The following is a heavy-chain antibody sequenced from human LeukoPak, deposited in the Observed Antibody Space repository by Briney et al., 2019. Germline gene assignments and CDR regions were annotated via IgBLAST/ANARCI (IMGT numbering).Heavy chain of an antibody. D-gene: IGHD4/OR15-4a*01. J-gene: IGHJ4*02. CDR2: VSGSGDEI. V-gene: IGHV3-48*03. Sequence: GGSLRLSCAASGFTFNNFEMNWVRQAPGKGLEWVSYVSGSGDEIRYGDSVKGRFTISRDNDKSSLYLQMDSLRAEDTAVYYCATKVPGSSHFSSWGQGTLVTVSS. CDR3: ATKVPGSSHFSS. CDR1: GFTFNNFE.